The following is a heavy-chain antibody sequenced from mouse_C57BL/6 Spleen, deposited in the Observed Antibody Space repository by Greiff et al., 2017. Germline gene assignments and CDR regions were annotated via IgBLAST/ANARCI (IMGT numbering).Heavy chain of an antibody. D-gene: IGHD2-4*01. J-gene: IGHJ2*01. CDR2: ISSGGSYT. CDR3: ARHDYDGVDY. CDR1: GFTFSSYG. V-gene: IGHV5-6*01. Sequence: EVMLVESGGDLVKPGGSLKLSCAASGFTFSSYGMSWVRQTPDKRLEWVATISSGGSYTYYPDSVKGRFTISRDNAKNTLYLQMSSLKSEDTAMYYCARHDYDGVDYWGQGTTLTVSS.